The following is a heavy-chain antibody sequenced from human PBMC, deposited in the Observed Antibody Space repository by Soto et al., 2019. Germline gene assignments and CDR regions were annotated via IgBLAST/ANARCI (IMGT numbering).Heavy chain of an antibody. J-gene: IGHJ5*02. CDR2: INPSGGST. V-gene: IGHV1-46*01. D-gene: IGHD1-26*01. Sequence: QVQLVQSGAEVKKPGASVKVSCKASGYTFTSYYMHWVRQAPGQGLEWMGIINPSGGSTSYAQKFQGRVTITRETSTSTVYMELSSLISEDTAVYYCARDSGWGDSYNSGGWFDPWGQGTLVTVSS. CDR3: ARDSGWGDSYNSGGWFDP. CDR1: GYTFTSYY.